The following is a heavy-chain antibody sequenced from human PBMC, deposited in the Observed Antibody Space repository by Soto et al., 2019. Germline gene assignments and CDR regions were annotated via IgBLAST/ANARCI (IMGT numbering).Heavy chain of an antibody. Sequence: GGSLRLSCAASGFTFDDYAMHWVRQAPGKGLEWVSGISWNSGSIGYADSVKGRFTISRDNVKNSLYLQMNSLRAEDTALYYCAKLNWGSPDAFDIWGQGTMVTVSS. J-gene: IGHJ3*02. CDR2: ISWNSGSI. CDR1: GFTFDDYA. D-gene: IGHD7-27*01. V-gene: IGHV3-9*01. CDR3: AKLNWGSPDAFDI.